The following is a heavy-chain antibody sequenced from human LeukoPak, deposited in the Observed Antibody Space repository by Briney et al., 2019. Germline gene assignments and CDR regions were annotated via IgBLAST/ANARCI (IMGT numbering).Heavy chain of an antibody. V-gene: IGHV4-39*01. CDR3: ARRYRSSWYSDTDY. CDR1: GGSISSSSYY. D-gene: IGHD6-13*01. J-gene: IGHJ4*02. Sequence: TSETLSLTCTVSGGSISSSSYYWGWIRQPPGKGLVWIGRIYYSGSTSDNPFLNSRVTISVDTSKNHYSLMLTSVTAAATAVYFCARRYRSSWYSDTDYWGQGTLVTVSS. CDR2: IYYSGST.